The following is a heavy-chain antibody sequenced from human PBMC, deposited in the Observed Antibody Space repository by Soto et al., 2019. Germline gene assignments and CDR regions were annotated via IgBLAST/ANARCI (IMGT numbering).Heavy chain of an antibody. CDR3: ARDKAPLIVVVPAAMRVDYYYGMDV. CDR2: ISYDGSNK. V-gene: IGHV3-30-3*01. CDR1: GFHFSGYA. J-gene: IGHJ6*02. Sequence: PGGSLRLSCGASGFHFSGYAGHWVRRAPGKGLEGVAVISYDGSNKYYADSVKGRFTISRDNSKNTRYLQMNSLSAADPAVYYCARDKAPLIVVVPAAMRVDYYYGMDVWGQGTTVTVSS. D-gene: IGHD2-2*01.